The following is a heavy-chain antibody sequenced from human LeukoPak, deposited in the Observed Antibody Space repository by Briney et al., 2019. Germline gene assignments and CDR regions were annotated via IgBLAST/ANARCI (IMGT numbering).Heavy chain of an antibody. V-gene: IGHV4-59*01. D-gene: IGHD6-13*01. CDR3: ARGGSWSDFDY. J-gene: IGHJ4*02. CDR2: IYHSGST. Sequence: PSETLSLTCTVSGGPISSYYWSWIRQPPGKGLEWIGYIYHSGSTNYNPSLKSRVTISTDTSKNQFSLKLTSVTAADTAVYYCARGGSWSDFDYWGQGTLVTVSS. CDR1: GGPISSYY.